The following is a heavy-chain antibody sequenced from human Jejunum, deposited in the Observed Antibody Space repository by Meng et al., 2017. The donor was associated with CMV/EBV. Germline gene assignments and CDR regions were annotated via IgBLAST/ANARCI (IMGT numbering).Heavy chain of an antibody. Sequence: AGFTVSDKYMTWVRQPPGKGLQWVSILYSGGTTSYADSVRGRFIFSRDSSKNTVFLQMNSLRPDDTAVYYCARQYSGSYGDAFDIWGQGVLVTVSS. J-gene: IGHJ3*02. CDR3: ARQYSGSYGDAFDI. V-gene: IGHV3-66*02. D-gene: IGHD1-26*01. CDR1: GFTVSDKY. CDR2: LYSGGTT.